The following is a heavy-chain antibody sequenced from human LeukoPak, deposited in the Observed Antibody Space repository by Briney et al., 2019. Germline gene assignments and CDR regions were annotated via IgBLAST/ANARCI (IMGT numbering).Heavy chain of an antibody. CDR1: GFMFSGYW. Sequence: GGSLRLSCAASGFMFSGYWMSWVRQAPGKGLEWVANIKQDGSEKYYVDSVKGRFTISRDNAKNSLYLQMNSLRAEDTAVYYCARVSQFRSYDIPFDYWGQGTLVTVSS. CDR2: IKQDGSEK. D-gene: IGHD3-9*01. CDR3: ARVSQFRSYDIPFDY. J-gene: IGHJ4*02. V-gene: IGHV3-7*01.